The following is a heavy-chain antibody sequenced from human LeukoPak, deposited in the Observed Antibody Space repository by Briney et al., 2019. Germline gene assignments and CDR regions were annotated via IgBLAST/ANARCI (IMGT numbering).Heavy chain of an antibody. V-gene: IGHV4-59*01. CDR1: GGSISHYY. J-gene: IGHJ4*02. Sequence: SETLSLTCTVSGGSISHYYWSWIRQPPGKGLEWIGYIYYSGSTDYNPSLKSRVTISVDTSKNQFPLRLSSVTAADTAVYYCARKAHYYDSSGYYFDYWGQGTLVTVSS. CDR2: IYYSGST. CDR3: ARKAHYYDSSGYYFDY. D-gene: IGHD3-22*01.